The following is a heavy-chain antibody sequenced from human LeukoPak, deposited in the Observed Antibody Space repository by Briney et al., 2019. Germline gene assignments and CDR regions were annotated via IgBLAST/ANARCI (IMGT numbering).Heavy chain of an antibody. CDR2: ISSGFINI. J-gene: IGHJ4*02. D-gene: IGHD1/OR15-1a*01. CDR3: LVTTRSRGFDY. Sequence: GGSLRLSCVASGFTFSDSYMSWIRQAPGKGLEWISYISSGFINIYYADSVKGRFTISRDNPKNSVYLQMSSLRAEDTAVYYCLVTTRSRGFDYWGQGTLVTVSS. V-gene: IGHV3-11*04. CDR1: GFTFSDSY.